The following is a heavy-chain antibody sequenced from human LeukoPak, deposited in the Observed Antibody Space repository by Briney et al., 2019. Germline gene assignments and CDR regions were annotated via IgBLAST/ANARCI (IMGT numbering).Heavy chain of an antibody. CDR3: ARVATMIDAFDI. CDR2: IYTSGST. Sequence: SETLSLTCTVSGGSISSGSYYWSWIRQPAGKGLEWIGRIYTSGSTNYNPSLKSRVTISVDTSKNQYSLKLSSVTAADTAVYYCARVATMIDAFDIWGQGTMVTVSS. J-gene: IGHJ3*02. CDR1: GGSISSGSYY. D-gene: IGHD3-22*01. V-gene: IGHV4-61*02.